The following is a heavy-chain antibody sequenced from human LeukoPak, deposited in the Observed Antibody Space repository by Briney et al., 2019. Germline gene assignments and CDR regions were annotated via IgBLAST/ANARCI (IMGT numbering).Heavy chain of an antibody. Sequence: GSLRLSCVASGFTFSSYWMHWVRQAPGMGLVWVSRINSDGSSTSYADSVKGRFTISRDNAKNTLYLQMNSLRAEDTAVYYCVRDDYYSHWGQGTLVTVPS. J-gene: IGHJ4*02. CDR1: GFTFSSYW. D-gene: IGHD3-10*01. CDR2: INSDGSST. V-gene: IGHV3-74*01. CDR3: VRDDYYSH.